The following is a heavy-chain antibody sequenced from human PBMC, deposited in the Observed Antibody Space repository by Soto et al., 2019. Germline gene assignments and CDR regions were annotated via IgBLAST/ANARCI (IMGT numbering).Heavy chain of an antibody. V-gene: IGHV3-64D*08. Sequence: GGSLRLSCSASGFTFSSYAMHWVRQAPGKGLEYVSAISSNGGSTYYADSVKGRFTISRDNSKNTLYLQMSSLRAEDTAVYYCVKEIHGDFWSGPDPGYYYGMDVWGQGTTVTVSS. J-gene: IGHJ6*02. CDR2: ISSNGGST. D-gene: IGHD3-3*01. CDR3: VKEIHGDFWSGPDPGYYYGMDV. CDR1: GFTFSSYA.